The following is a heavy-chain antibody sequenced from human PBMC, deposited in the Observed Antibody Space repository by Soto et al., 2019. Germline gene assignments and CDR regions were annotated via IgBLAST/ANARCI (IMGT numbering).Heavy chain of an antibody. V-gene: IGHV4-31*03. J-gene: IGHJ4*02. D-gene: IGHD6-6*01. CDR1: GGSISSGGYY. CDR2: IYYSGST. CDR3: ARGLSSSSGADY. Sequence: SETLSLTCTVSGGSISSGGYYWSWIRQHPGKGLEWIGYIYYSGSTYYNPSLKSRVTISVDTSKNQFSLKLSSVTAADTAVYYCARGLSSSSGADYWGQGTLVTASS.